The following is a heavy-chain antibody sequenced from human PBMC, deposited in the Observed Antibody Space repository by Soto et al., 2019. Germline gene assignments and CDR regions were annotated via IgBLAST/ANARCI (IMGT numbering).Heavy chain of an antibody. CDR3: ARRYYYDSSGYYYYFDY. D-gene: IGHD3-22*01. V-gene: IGHV4-61*01. J-gene: IGHJ4*02. CDR2: IYYSGST. Sequence: QVQLQESGPGLVKPSETLSLTCTVSGGSVSSGSYYWSWIRQPPGKGLEWIGCIYYSGSTSYNPSLKSRVTISVDTSKNQFSLKLSSVTAADTAVYYCARRYYYDSSGYYYYFDYWGQGTLVTVSS. CDR1: GGSVSSGSYY.